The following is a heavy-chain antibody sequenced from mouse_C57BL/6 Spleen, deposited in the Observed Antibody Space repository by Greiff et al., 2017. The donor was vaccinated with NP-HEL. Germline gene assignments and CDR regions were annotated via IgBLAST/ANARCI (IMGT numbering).Heavy chain of an antibody. V-gene: IGHV5-16*01. Sequence: EVRLVESEGGLVQPGSSMKLSCTASGFTFSDYYMAWVRQVPEKGLEWVANINYDGSSTYYLDSLKSRFIISRDNAKNILYLQMSSLKSEDTATYYCARERGLGSFDYWGQSTTLTVSS. D-gene: IGHD4-1*01. CDR1: GFTFSDYY. CDR2: INYDGSST. J-gene: IGHJ2*01. CDR3: ARERGLGSFDY.